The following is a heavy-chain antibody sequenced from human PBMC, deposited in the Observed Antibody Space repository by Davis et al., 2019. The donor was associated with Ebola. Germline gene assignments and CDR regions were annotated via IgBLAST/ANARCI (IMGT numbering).Heavy chain of an antibody. CDR2: IIPILGIA. J-gene: IGHJ4*02. V-gene: IGHV1-69*10. Sequence: SVKVSCKASGYTFNLYGISWVRQAPGQGLEWMGGIIPILGIANYAQKFQGRVTITADKSTSTAYMELSSLRSEDTAVYYCARAQFPTTSDHWGQGTLVTVSS. CDR1: GYTFNLYG. D-gene: IGHD1-1*01. CDR3: ARAQFPTTSDH.